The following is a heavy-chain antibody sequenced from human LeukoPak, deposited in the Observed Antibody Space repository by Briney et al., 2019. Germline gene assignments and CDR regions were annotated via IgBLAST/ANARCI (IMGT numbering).Heavy chain of an antibody. J-gene: IGHJ4*02. CDR1: GGSISSGDYY. CDR2: IYYSGST. V-gene: IGHV4-30-4*08. Sequence: SETLSLTCTVSGGSISSGDYYWSWIRQPPGKGLEWIGYIYYSGSTYYNPPLKSRVTISVDTSKNQFSLKLSSVTAADTAVYYCARENCSGGSCYRDYYFDYWGQGTLVTVSS. CDR3: ARENCSGGSCYRDYYFDY. D-gene: IGHD2-15*01.